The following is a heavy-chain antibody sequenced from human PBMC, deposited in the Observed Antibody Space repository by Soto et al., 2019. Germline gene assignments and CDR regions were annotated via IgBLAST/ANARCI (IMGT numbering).Heavy chain of an antibody. J-gene: IGHJ4*02. V-gene: IGHV1-8*01. CDR3: ARYPRVNPLDY. CDR1: GYTFTSYD. Sequence: ASVKVSCKASGYTFTSYDINWVRQATGQGLEWMGWMNPNNGNTNYAQKLQGRVTMTTNTSTSTAYMELSSLRSDDTAVYYCARYPRVNPLDYWGQGTLVTVSS. CDR2: MNPNNGNT.